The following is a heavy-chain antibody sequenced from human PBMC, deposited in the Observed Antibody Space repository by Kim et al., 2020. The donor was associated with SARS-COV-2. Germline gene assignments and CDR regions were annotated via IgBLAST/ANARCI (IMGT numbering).Heavy chain of an antibody. D-gene: IGHD2-2*01. J-gene: IGHJ3*02. Sequence: KYYADSVKGRFTITRDNSKNTLYLQMNSLRAEDTAVYYCARGTRDGAFDIWGQGTMVTVSS. CDR2: K. V-gene: IGHV3-30*01. CDR3: ARGTRDGAFDI.